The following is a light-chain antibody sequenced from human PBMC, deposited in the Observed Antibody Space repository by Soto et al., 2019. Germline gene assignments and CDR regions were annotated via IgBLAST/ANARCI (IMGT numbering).Light chain of an antibody. Sequence: DIQMTQSASTLSPSVGDRVAITCRASQSISDSLAWYQQKPGKAQKLLIYEASNLKSGVPSRFSGSGSGTEYTLTISRLQPDDFASYYCQQNNGYWTFGQGTKVEIK. CDR1: QSISDS. J-gene: IGKJ1*01. V-gene: IGKV1-5*03. CDR3: QQNNGYWT. CDR2: EAS.